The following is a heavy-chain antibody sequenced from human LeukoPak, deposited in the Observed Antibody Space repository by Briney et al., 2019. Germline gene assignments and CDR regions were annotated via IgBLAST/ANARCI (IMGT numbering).Heavy chain of an antibody. D-gene: IGHD4-23*01. CDR2: INPSGGST. CDR3: ARGALTTVVAFDI. Sequence: ASVKVSCKASGYTFTSYYMHWVRQAPGQGLEWMGIINPSGGSTSYAQKFQGRVTMTRDMSTSTVHMELSSLRSEDTAVYYCARGALTTVVAFDIWGQGTMVTVSS. J-gene: IGHJ3*02. V-gene: IGHV1-46*01. CDR1: GYTFTSYY.